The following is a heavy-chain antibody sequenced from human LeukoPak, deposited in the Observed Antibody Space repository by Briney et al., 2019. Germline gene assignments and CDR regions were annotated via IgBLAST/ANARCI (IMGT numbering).Heavy chain of an antibody. CDR2: ISYDGSNK. CDR1: GFTFSSYA. D-gene: IGHD3-22*01. V-gene: IGHV3-30-3*01. J-gene: IGHJ4*02. Sequence: GGSLRLSCAASGFTFSSYAMHWVRQAPGKGLEWVAVISYDGSNKYYADSVKGRFTISRDNSKNTLYLQMNSLRAEDTAVYYCAKEAGHVVVTPRTGGGTFDYWGQGTLVTVSS. CDR3: AKEAGHVVVTPRTGGGTFDY.